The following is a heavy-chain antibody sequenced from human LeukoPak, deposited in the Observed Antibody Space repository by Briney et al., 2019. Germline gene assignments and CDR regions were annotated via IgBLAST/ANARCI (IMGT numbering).Heavy chain of an antibody. Sequence: TSETLSLTCAVYGGSLSGYYWSWIRQPPGKGLEWIGYIYYSGSTNYNPSLKSRVTISVDTSKNQFSLKLSSVTAADTAVYYCARRPRSGWYGAFDIWGQGTMVTVSS. CDR3: ARRPRSGWYGAFDI. CDR2: IYYSGST. J-gene: IGHJ3*02. CDR1: GGSLSGYY. D-gene: IGHD6-19*01. V-gene: IGHV4-59*01.